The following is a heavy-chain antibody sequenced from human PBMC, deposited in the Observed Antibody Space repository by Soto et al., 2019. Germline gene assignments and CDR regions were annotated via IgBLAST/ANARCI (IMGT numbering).Heavy chain of an antibody. Sequence: GGSLRLSCAASGFTFSDYGMVWVRQAPGKGLEWVALIWYDGSEQFYGDSVKGRLTISRDNSKNMLFLQLNSLRAEDTGVYYCARDQGGEAARSPAYHFYGMDVWGQGTTVTVSS. D-gene: IGHD6-6*01. V-gene: IGHV3-33*01. J-gene: IGHJ6*02. CDR1: GFTFSDYG. CDR2: IWYDGSEQ. CDR3: ARDQGGEAARSPAYHFYGMDV.